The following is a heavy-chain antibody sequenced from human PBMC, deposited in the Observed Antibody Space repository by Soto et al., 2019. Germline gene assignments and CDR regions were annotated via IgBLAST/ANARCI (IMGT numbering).Heavy chain of an antibody. V-gene: IGHV3-30-3*01. CDR3: ARDRSLTNCNDVWGDAFDI. D-gene: IGHD3-16*01. J-gene: IGHJ3*02. CDR1: GFTFSSYA. Sequence: GGSLRLSCAASGFTFSSYAMHWVRQAPGKGLEWVAVISYDGSNKYYADTVEGRFTISRDNSKNTLYLQMNSLRAEDTAVYYCARDRSLTNCNDVWGDAFDIWGQGTMVTVSS. CDR2: ISYDGSNK.